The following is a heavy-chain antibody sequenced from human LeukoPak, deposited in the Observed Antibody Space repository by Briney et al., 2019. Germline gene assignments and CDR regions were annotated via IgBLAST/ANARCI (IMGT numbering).Heavy chain of an antibody. CDR3: ARDSYDYVWGSYRDYYFDY. V-gene: IGHV3-33*01. J-gene: IGHJ4*02. CDR1: GFTFSSYG. D-gene: IGHD3-16*02. Sequence: PGGSLRLSRAASGFTFSSYGMHWVRQAPGKGLEWVAVIWYDGSNKYYADSVKGRFTISRDNSKNTLYLQMNSLRAEDTAVYYCARDSYDYVWGSYRDYYFDYWGQGTLVTVSS. CDR2: IWYDGSNK.